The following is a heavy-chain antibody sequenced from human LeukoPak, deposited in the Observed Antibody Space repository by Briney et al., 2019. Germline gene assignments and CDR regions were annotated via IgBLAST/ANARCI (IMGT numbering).Heavy chain of an antibody. Sequence: GGSLRLSCAGSGFNFGIYSMDWVRRAPGKGLEWVAYVSAGSTGIFYAASVKGRFSISRDNAQKSLYLQMNSLRAEDTAIYYCVRENGGFGFVLWGRGTLVTVSS. V-gene: IGHV3-48*04. D-gene: IGHD7-27*01. CDR1: GFNFGIYS. CDR3: VRENGGFGFVL. CDR2: VSAGSTGI. J-gene: IGHJ4*02.